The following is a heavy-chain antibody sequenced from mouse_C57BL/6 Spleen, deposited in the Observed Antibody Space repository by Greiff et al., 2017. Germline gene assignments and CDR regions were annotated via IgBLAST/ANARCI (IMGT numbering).Heavy chain of an antibody. CDR3: TRDHGSSLYFDY. CDR1: GFTFSSYA. Sequence: EVQLVESGEGLVKPGGSLKLSCAASGFTFSSYAMSWVRQTPEKRLEWVAYISSGGDYIYYADTVKGRFTISRDNARNTLYLQMSSLKSEDTAMYYCTRDHGSSLYFDYWGQGTTLTVSS. J-gene: IGHJ2*01. D-gene: IGHD1-1*01. CDR2: ISSGGDYI. V-gene: IGHV5-9-1*02.